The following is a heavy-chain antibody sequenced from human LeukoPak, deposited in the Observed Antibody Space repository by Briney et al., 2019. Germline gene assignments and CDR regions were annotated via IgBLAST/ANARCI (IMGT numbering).Heavy chain of an antibody. CDR3: ARGKAAAIVYYYYMDV. D-gene: IGHD2-2*02. CDR2: ISSSSTYI. CDR1: GFTFSSYT. J-gene: IGHJ6*03. V-gene: IGHV3-21*01. Sequence: PGGSLRLSCAASGFTFSSYTMNWIRQAPGKGLEWVSSISSSSTYIYYAGSLKGRFTISRDNAENSLYLQMNSLRAEDTAVYYCARGKAAAIVYYYYMDVWGKGTTVTVSS.